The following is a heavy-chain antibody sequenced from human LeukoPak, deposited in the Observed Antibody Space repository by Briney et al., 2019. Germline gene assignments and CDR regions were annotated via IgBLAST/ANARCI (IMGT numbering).Heavy chain of an antibody. CDR2: ISGSGGST. D-gene: IGHD2-15*01. CDR3: AKGVSVVVVAAGNY. CDR1: GFIFSSYA. J-gene: IGHJ4*02. V-gene: IGHV3-23*01. Sequence: QSGGSLRLSCAASGFIFSSYAMSWVRQAPGKGLEWVSAISGSGGSTYYADSVKGRFTISGDNSKNTLYLQMNSLRAEDTAVYYCAKGVSVVVVAAGNYWGQGTLVTVSS.